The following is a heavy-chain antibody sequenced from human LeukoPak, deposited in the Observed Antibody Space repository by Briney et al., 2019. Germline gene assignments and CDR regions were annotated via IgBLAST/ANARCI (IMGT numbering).Heavy chain of an antibody. CDR1: GYTFTDYY. V-gene: IGHV1-2*02. J-gene: IGHJ6*03. CDR2: INPKSGGT. CDR3: ARDYYYYMDV. Sequence: ASVKVSCKASGYTFTDYYMHWVRQAPGQGLEWMGWINPKSGGTNYAQTFQGRVTMTRDTSISTAYMELSRLRSDDTAVYYCARDYYYYMDVWGKGTTVTVSS.